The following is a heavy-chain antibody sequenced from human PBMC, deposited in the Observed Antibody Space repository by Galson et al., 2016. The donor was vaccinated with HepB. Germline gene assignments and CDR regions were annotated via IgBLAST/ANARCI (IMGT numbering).Heavy chain of an antibody. Sequence: SVKVSCKASGYTFTNYNINWVRQAPGQGLGWMGWISAYSGATNYAQKFQGRVTMTTDTSTSTAYMELRSLRSDDTALYYCVGLAGGGYDGFDYWGQGAMVTVSS. CDR1: GYTFTNYN. CDR2: ISAYSGAT. CDR3: VGLAGGGYDGFDY. D-gene: IGHD5-12*01. V-gene: IGHV1-18*01. J-gene: IGHJ4*02.